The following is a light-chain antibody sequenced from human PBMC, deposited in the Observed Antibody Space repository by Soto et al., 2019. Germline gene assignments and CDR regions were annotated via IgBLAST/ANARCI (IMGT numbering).Light chain of an antibody. CDR3: EAWDSSLSAGV. CDR2: DND. CDR1: RSNIGNNY. Sequence: QSALTQPPSVSAAPGQEVTVSCSGSRSNIGNNYVSWYQHLPGTAPKLLIYDNDKRPSGIPDRFSASKSGTSATLGITGLQTGDEADYYCEAWDSSLSAGVFGGGTKVTVL. J-gene: IGLJ3*02. V-gene: IGLV1-51*01.